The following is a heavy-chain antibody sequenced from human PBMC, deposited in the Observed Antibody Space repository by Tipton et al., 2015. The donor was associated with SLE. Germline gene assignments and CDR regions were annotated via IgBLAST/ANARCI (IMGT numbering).Heavy chain of an antibody. V-gene: IGHV4-59*01. J-gene: IGHJ2*01. Sequence: TLSLTCTVSGDPITNFYWGWIRQPLGKGPECIGYIYHTGSTRLNPSLESRVTMSVDTSKNQLSLKLDSCIAADTAVYYCARISLSPGASLGRYFDVWGRGTLVTVSS. CDR3: ARISLSPGASLGRYFDV. CDR2: IYHTGST. CDR1: GDPITNFY. D-gene: IGHD3-16*01.